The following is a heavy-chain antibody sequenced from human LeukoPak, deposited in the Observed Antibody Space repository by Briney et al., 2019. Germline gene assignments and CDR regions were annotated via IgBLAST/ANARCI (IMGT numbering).Heavy chain of an antibody. CDR3: ARDMVTPGGYYYYGMDV. D-gene: IGHD4-23*01. J-gene: IGHJ6*02. CDR2: IYYSGST. V-gene: IGHV4-31*03. Sequence: SETLSLTCTVSGGSISSGAYYWSWIRQRPGKGLEWIGYIYYSGSTYYNPSLKSRVTISVDTSKNQFSLKLSSVTAADTAVYYCARDMVTPGGYYYYGMDVWGQGTTVTVSS. CDR1: GGSISSGAYY.